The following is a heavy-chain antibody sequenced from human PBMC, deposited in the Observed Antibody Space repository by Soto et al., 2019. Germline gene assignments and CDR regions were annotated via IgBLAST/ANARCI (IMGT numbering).Heavy chain of an antibody. CDR1: GFTFSSYS. Sequence: GGSLRLSCAASGFTFSSYSMNWVRQAPGKGLEWVSSISSSSSYIYYADSVKGRFTISRDNSKNTLYLQMNSLRAEDTAVYYCARDRGCSSTSCFLYYYYYGMDVWGQGTTVTVSS. CDR2: ISSSSSYI. V-gene: IGHV3-21*01. J-gene: IGHJ6*02. CDR3: ARDRGCSSTSCFLYYYYYGMDV. D-gene: IGHD2-2*01.